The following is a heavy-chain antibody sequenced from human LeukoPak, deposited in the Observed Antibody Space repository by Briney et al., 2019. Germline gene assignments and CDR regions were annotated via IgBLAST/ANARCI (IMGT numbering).Heavy chain of an antibody. CDR3: AKGGYDTLTGRFDY. CDR1: GFTFDDYA. J-gene: IGHJ4*02. D-gene: IGHD3-9*01. CDR2: ISWNSGSI. V-gene: IGHV3-9*01. Sequence: GGSLRLSCAASGFTFDDYAMHWVRQAPGKGLEWVSGISWNSGSIGYADSVKGRFTISRDDAKNSLYLQMNSLRAEDTALYYCAKGGYDTLTGRFDYWGQGTLVTVSS.